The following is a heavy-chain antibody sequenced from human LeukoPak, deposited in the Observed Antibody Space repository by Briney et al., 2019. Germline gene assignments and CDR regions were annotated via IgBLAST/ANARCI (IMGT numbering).Heavy chain of an antibody. D-gene: IGHD3-22*01. Sequence: SVKVSCKASGGTFSSYAISWVRQAPGQGLEWMGRIIPILGIANYAQKFQGRVTITADKSTSTAYMELSSLRSEDTAVYYCASGYYCDSSGQNWGQGTLVTVSS. CDR2: IIPILGIA. J-gene: IGHJ4*02. V-gene: IGHV1-69*04. CDR3: ASGYYCDSSGQN. CDR1: GGTFSSYA.